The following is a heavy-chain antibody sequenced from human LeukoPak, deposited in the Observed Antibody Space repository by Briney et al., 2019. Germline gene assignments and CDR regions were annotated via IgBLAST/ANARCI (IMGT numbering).Heavy chain of an antibody. Sequence: GASVKVSCKASGYTFTSYGISWVRQAPGQGLEWMGWISAYNGNTSYAQRLQGRVTMTTDTSTSTAYMELRSLRSDDTAVYYCARDLITIFGVTPQWGAFDIWGQGTMVTVSS. V-gene: IGHV1-18*01. CDR2: ISAYNGNT. CDR1: GYTFTSYG. D-gene: IGHD3-3*01. CDR3: ARDLITIFGVTPQWGAFDI. J-gene: IGHJ3*02.